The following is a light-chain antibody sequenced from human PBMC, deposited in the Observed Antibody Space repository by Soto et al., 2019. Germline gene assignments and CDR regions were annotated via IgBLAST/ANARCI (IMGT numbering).Light chain of an antibody. Sequence: IVLTQSPATLSLSPGERATLSCRASQSVSSYLAWYQQKPGQAPRLLIYGASFRATGIPARFSGSGSRTEFTLTISSLQSEDFAVYYCQQYKNWWTFGQGTKVDI. V-gene: IGKV3D-15*01. CDR2: GAS. J-gene: IGKJ1*01. CDR3: QQYKNWWT. CDR1: QSVSSY.